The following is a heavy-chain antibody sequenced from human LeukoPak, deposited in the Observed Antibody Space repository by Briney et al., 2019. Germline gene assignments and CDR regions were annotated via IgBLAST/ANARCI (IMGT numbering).Heavy chain of an antibody. CDR2: INQDGSEK. CDR1: GFTFSSYW. Sequence: GGSLRLSCAASGFTFSSYWMSWVRQAPGKGVEGVANINQDGSEKYYVDSVKGRFTISRDNAKNSLYLQMNSLRAEDTAVYYCAREVYGDSSWGQGTLVTVSS. J-gene: IGHJ5*02. CDR3: AREVYGDSS. V-gene: IGHV3-7*01. D-gene: IGHD4-17*01.